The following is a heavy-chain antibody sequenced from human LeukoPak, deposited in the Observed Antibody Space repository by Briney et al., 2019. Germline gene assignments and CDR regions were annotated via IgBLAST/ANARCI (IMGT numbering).Heavy chain of an antibody. V-gene: IGHV3-30*18. Sequence: PGGSLRLSCAASGFTFSSYGMQWVRQAPGKGLEWVAVISYDGSNKYYADSVKGRFTISRDNSKNMLYLQMNSLRAEDTAVYYCAKWKYSNSGIDDYWGQGTLVTVSS. CDR3: AKWKYSNSGIDDY. J-gene: IGHJ4*02. D-gene: IGHD6-6*01. CDR1: GFTFSSYG. CDR2: ISYDGSNK.